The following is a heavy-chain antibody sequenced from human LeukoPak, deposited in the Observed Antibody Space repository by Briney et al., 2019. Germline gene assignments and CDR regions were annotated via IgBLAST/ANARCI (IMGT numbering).Heavy chain of an antibody. V-gene: IGHV3-21*01. D-gene: IGHD5-12*01. Sequence: GGSLRLSCAASGFTFSSYSMNWVRQAPGKGLEWVSSISSSSSYIYYADSVKGRFTISRDNAKNSLYLQMNSLRAEDTAVYYCAVENPNVDIIPWGDWGQGTLVTVSS. J-gene: IGHJ4*02. CDR1: GFTFSSYS. CDR2: ISSSSSYI. CDR3: AVENPNVDIIPWGD.